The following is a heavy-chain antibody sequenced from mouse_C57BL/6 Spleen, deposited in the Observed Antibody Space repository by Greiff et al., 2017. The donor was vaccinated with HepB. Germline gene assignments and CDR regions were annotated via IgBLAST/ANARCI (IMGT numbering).Heavy chain of an antibody. D-gene: IGHD1-1*01. CDR1: GYTFTDYY. V-gene: IGHV1-26*01. J-gene: IGHJ4*01. CDR3: VYYYGSRDY. CDR2: INPNNGGT. Sequence: EVQLQQSGPELVKPGASVKISCKASGYTFTDYYMNWVKQSHGKSLEWIGDINPNNGGTSYNQKFKGKATLTVDKSSSTAYMELRSLTSEDSAVYYCVYYYGSRDYWGQGTSVTVSS.